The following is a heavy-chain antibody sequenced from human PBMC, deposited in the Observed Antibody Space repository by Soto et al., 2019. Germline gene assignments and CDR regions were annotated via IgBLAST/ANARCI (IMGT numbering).Heavy chain of an antibody. V-gene: IGHV3-30*18. CDR1: GFPVSNYV. CDR3: ANVLRADTTSSNFYLSSALDD. D-gene: IGHD6-6*01. CDR2: ISYDGSNK. Sequence: PGGALRLSCAASGFPVSNYVMHLVRQSPGKGLEGVAFISYDGSNKYYADSVRGRFTISRDNSKNTLFLQMNSLRPEDTAVYYCANVLRADTTSSNFYLSSALDDWAHGTRVTVSS. J-gene: IGHJ6*02.